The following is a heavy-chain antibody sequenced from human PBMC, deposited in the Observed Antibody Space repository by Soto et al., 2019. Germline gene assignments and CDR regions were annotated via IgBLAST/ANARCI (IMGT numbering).Heavy chain of an antibody. Sequence: GGSLETSCKCHGYSFSRYWIGWVRQMPGKGLEWMGIIYPGDSDTKYSPSFEGQVTISVDKSISTAYLQWSRLKASDTAMYYCARRAYNILTGYYSYGMDVWGQGTTVTVSS. D-gene: IGHD3-9*01. CDR3: ARRAYNILTGYYSYGMDV. V-gene: IGHV5-51*01. CDR2: IYPGDSDT. J-gene: IGHJ6*02. CDR1: GYSFSRYW.